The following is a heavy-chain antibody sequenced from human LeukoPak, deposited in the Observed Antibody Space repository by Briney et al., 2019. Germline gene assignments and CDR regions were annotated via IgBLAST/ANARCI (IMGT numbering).Heavy chain of an antibody. Sequence: GGSLRLSCAASGFPFNAYWMTWVRQAPGKGLEWVANIRQDGDTKYYVDSVKGRFTISRDNAMNSLYLQMNSLRAEDTAVYYCAREVVVVVAATLYYYYGMDVWGQGTTVTVSS. J-gene: IGHJ6*02. D-gene: IGHD2-15*01. CDR2: IRQDGDTK. V-gene: IGHV3-7*03. CDR1: GFPFNAYW. CDR3: AREVVVVVAATLYYYYGMDV.